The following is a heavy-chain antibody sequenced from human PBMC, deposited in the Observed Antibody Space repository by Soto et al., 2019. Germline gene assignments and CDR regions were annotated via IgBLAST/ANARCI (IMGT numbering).Heavy chain of an antibody. J-gene: IGHJ6*02. CDR3: TRGVEADYYYYGLDV. CDR2: IRSKAYGGTT. V-gene: IGHV3-49*04. CDR1: GFTFGDYA. Sequence: GESLKISCTASGFTFGDYAMSWVRQAPGKGLEWVSFIRSKAYGGTTEYAASVKGRFTISRDDSKSIAYLQMNSLKTEDTAVYYCTRGVEADYYYYGLDVWGQGTTVTVSS.